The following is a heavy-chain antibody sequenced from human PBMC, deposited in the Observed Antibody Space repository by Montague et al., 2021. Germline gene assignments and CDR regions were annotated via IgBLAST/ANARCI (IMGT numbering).Heavy chain of an antibody. J-gene: IGHJ5*02. V-gene: IGHV4-59*08. Sequence: SETLSLTCTVSSGSIFHAHWSWVRQPPGKGLEWLGSMFYGGATSNNPSLKSRVIMSIDTSTNQFSLELSFVTAADTAVYYCAKQDYFVSGTSYKGFDPWGQGILVTVSS. CDR1: SGSIFHAH. CDR2: MFYGGAT. D-gene: IGHD3-10*01. CDR3: AKQDYFVSGTSYKGFDP.